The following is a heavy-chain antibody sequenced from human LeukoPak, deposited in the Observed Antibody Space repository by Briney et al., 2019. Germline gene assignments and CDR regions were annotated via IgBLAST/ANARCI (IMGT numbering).Heavy chain of an antibody. CDR2: ISSSSSTV. J-gene: IGHJ4*02. D-gene: IGHD4-23*01. CDR3: ARGVSTVLNPVDY. V-gene: IGHV3-48*01. Sequence: GGSLRLSCAASGFTFSSYGMNWVRQAPGKGLEWISYISSSSSTVYYADSVRGRFSVSRDNAKNSVYLQMNSLRVEDTAVYYCARGVSTVLNPVDYWGQGTLVTVSS. CDR1: GFTFSSYG.